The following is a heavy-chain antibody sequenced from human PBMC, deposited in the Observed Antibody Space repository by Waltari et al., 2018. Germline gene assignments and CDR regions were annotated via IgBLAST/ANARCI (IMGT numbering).Heavy chain of an antibody. D-gene: IGHD5-12*01. Sequence: GQGLEWMGRINPNSGGTNYAQKFQGRVTMTRDTSISTAYMELSRLRSDDTAVYYCALPAYSGYDLEGDYWGQGTLVTVSS. CDR3: ALPAYSGYDLEGDY. V-gene: IGHV1-2*06. CDR2: INPNSGGT. J-gene: IGHJ4*02.